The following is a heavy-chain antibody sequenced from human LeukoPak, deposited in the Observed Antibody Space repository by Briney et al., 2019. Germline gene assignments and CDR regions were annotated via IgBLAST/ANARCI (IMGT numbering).Heavy chain of an antibody. CDR2: TNPSGGTS. CDR3: AREGLDSTWGLLYS. D-gene: IGHD6-13*01. Sequence: VASVTVSFTASGYTLTKHYMHWVRQAPGQGLEWMGITNPSGGTSRYAQNFQGRVTMTRERYTSTAYMDLRSLRSDDTAVYYCAREGLDSTWGLLYSWGQGTLVTVSS. CDR1: GYTLTKHY. J-gene: IGHJ4*02. V-gene: IGHV1-46*01.